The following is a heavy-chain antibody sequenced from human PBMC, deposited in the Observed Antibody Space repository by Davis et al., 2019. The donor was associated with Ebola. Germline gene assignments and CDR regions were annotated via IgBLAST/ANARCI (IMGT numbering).Heavy chain of an antibody. D-gene: IGHD5-12*01. CDR3: AREGYTGYVRISGSYYADY. V-gene: IGHV3-23*01. Sequence: GESLKISCAASGFTFSSNSMNWVRQAPGKGLEWVSAITSSGGSTYYADSVKGRFTISRDNSKNTLYLQMNSLTVEDTAVYYCAREGYTGYVRISGSYYADYWGQGTLVTVSS. J-gene: IGHJ4*02. CDR1: GFTFSSNS. CDR2: ITSSGGST.